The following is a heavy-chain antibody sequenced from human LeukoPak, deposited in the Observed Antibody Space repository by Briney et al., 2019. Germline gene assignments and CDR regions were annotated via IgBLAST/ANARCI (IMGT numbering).Heavy chain of an antibody. Sequence: GGSLRLSCAASGFTFSNYAIHWVRQAPGKGLEWVAFMSSGGSDKFYADSVKGRFTLSRDNSKNTVYLQMNSLRVEDTAVYYCARDCCGEWNFFDSWGQGTLITVSS. D-gene: IGHD3-10*01. V-gene: IGHV3-30-3*01. J-gene: IGHJ4*02. CDR2: MSSGGSDK. CDR1: GFTFSNYA. CDR3: ARDCCGEWNFFDS.